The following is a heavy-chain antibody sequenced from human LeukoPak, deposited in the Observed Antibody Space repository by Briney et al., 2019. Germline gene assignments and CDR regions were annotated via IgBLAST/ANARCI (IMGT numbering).Heavy chain of an antibody. V-gene: IGHV3-23*01. Sequence: GESLRLSCAASGFSFSKYWMTWVRQAPGKGLEWVSGITGSSTWTYYADSVRGRFTISRDNSKNTLHLQMNNLTADDTAIYYCARELVSLGTGYFDLWGRGTLVTVSS. D-gene: IGHD7-27*01. J-gene: IGHJ2*01. CDR1: GFSFSKYW. CDR2: ITGSSTWT. CDR3: ARELVSLGTGYFDL.